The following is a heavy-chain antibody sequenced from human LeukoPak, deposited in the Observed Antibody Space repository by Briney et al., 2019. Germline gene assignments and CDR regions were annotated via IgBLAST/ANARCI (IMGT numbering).Heavy chain of an antibody. CDR1: GYTFTYYY. CDR3: ARKAGGSYRLDY. V-gene: IGHV1-46*01. J-gene: IGHJ4*02. D-gene: IGHD1-26*01. Sequence: GGSLKVSCKASGYTFTYYYMHWVRQAPGQGLEWMGLISPSGGSSSYAQKFQGRLTMTRDTSTSTVYMELSSLRSEDTAVYYCARKAGGSYRLDYWGQGTLVTVS. CDR2: ISPSGGSS.